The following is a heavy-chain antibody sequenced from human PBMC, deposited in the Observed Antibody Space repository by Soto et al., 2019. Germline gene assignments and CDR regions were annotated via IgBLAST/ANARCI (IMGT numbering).Heavy chain of an antibody. V-gene: IGHV4-59*01. Sequence: PSETLSLTCTVSGGSISGYYWSWIRQPPGKGLEWIGYIYYSGSTNYNPSLKSRVTISINTSKNQFSLKLSSVTAADTAVYYCARLKGGYSYGQLDYWGQGTLVTVSS. CDR3: ARLKGGYSYGQLDY. CDR2: IYYSGST. D-gene: IGHD5-18*01. CDR1: GGSISGYY. J-gene: IGHJ4*02.